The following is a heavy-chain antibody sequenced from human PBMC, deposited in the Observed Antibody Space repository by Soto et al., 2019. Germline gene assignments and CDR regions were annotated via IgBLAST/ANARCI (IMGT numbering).Heavy chain of an antibody. D-gene: IGHD3-9*01. CDR1: GGSFSGYY. CDR3: ASNRYFDWSDPYYYYGMDV. CDR2: INHSGST. J-gene: IGHJ6*02. V-gene: IGHV4-34*01. Sequence: SETLSLTCAVYGGSFSGYYWSWIRQPPGKGLEWIGEINHSGSTNYNPSLKSRVTISVDTSKNQFSLKLSSVTAADTAVYYCASNRYFDWSDPYYYYGMDVWGQGTTVT.